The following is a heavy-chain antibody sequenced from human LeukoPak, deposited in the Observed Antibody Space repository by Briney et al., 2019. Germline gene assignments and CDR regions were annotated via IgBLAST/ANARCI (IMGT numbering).Heavy chain of an antibody. V-gene: IGHV1-24*01. D-gene: IGHD6-13*01. CDR2: FDPEDGET. Sequence: ASVKVSCKVSGYTLTELSMHWVRQAPGKGLEWMGGFDPEDGETIYAQKFQGRVTMTEDTSTDTAYMELRSLRSEDTAVYYCATGGLAAAGFRRTIDYWGQGTLVTVSS. CDR1: GYTLTELS. J-gene: IGHJ4*02. CDR3: ATGGLAAAGFRRTIDY.